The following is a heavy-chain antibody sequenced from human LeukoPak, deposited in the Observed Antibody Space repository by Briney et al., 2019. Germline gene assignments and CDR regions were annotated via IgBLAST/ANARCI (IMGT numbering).Heavy chain of an antibody. J-gene: IGHJ3*02. D-gene: IGHD3-3*01. Sequence: SETLSLTCTVSGGSISSSSYYWGWIRQPPGKGLERIGTIYYSGSGSTYYNPSLKSRVTISVDASKNQFSLKLTSVTAADTAVYYCARRSGSGAFDIWGQGTMVTVSS. V-gene: IGHV4-39*01. CDR2: IYYSGSGST. CDR1: GGSISSSSYY. CDR3: ARRSGSGAFDI.